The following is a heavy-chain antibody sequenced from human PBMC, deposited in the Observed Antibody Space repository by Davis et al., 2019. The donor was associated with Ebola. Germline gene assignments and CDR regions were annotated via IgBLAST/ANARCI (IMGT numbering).Heavy chain of an antibody. Sequence: SETLSLTCAVSGGSISSSNWWSWVRQPPGKGLEWIGEIYHSGSTNYNPSLKSRVTISVDTSKNQFSLKLSSVTAADTAVYYCARGGRTYYYGSGSYPYYGMDVWGQGTTVTVSS. V-gene: IGHV4-4*02. CDR3: ARGGRTYYYGSGSYPYYGMDV. J-gene: IGHJ6*02. CDR1: GGSISSSNW. CDR2: IYHSGST. D-gene: IGHD3-10*01.